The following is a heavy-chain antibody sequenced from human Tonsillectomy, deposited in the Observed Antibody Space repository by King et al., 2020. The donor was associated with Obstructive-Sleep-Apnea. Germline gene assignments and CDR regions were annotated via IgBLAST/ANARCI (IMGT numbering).Heavy chain of an antibody. V-gene: IGHV3-15*01. CDR2: IKSKSDGGTT. Sequence: VQLVESGGGLVKPGGSLRLSCAAFGFTFSHAWMSWVRQAPGKGLEWVGRIKSKSDGGTTDYSAPVKGRFTISRDDSKNTLYLQMSSLKTEDTAVYYCTTRGYSSEDYYGMDAWGQGTTVTVSS. CDR1: GFTFSHAW. D-gene: IGHD5-18*01. CDR3: TTRGYSSEDYYGMDA. J-gene: IGHJ6*02.